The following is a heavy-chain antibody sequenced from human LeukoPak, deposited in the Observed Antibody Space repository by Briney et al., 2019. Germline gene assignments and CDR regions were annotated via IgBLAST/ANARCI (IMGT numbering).Heavy chain of an antibody. CDR3: ARDEDSAYGSGSYLS. Sequence: SETLSLTCTVSGGSISSYYWSWIRQPPGKGLEWIGYLYYSGSTNYNPSLKSRVTISVDTSKNQFSLKLSSVTAADTAVYYCARDEDSAYGSGSYLSWGQGTLVTVSS. D-gene: IGHD3-10*01. V-gene: IGHV4-59*01. J-gene: IGHJ5*02. CDR1: GGSISSYY. CDR2: LYYSGST.